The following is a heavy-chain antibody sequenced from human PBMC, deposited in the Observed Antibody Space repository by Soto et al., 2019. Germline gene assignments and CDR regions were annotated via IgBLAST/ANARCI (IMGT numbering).Heavy chain of an antibody. CDR1: GYSFTSYW. CDR3: ARLDYGSGTPHFDV. V-gene: IGHV5-51*01. J-gene: IGHJ4*02. Sequence: SLQISCQVSGYSFTSYWIGWVRQMSGKGLEWMAMIFPDDSDTRYSPSFQGRVTISVDKSTSTASLQWHSLEASDTAMYYCARLDYGSGTPHFDVWGQGTQVTVSS. CDR2: IFPDDSDT. D-gene: IGHD3-10*01.